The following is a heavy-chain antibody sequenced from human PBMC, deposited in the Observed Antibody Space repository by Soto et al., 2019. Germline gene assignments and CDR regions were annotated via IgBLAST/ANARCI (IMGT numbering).Heavy chain of an antibody. V-gene: IGHV4-4*02. D-gene: IGHD1-1*01. CDR2: MFHSGST. CDR3: AKKNDYAIDA. J-gene: IGHJ6*02. Sequence: QVQLQESGPGLVKPSGTLSLTCVVSGASISDSHWWTWVRQPPGKGLEWIGEMFHSGSTNYNPTLNRRVTISIDKSRDQFSLKLNSVPAADTAVYYCAKKNDYAIDAWGHGTTVTVSS. CDR1: GASISDSHW.